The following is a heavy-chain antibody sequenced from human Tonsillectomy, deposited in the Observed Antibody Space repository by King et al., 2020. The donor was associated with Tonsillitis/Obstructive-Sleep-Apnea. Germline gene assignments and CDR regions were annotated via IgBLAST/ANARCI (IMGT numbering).Heavy chain of an antibody. J-gene: IGHJ4*02. CDR1: GFTFSSYA. Sequence: VQLVQSGGGLVQPGGSLRLSCAASGFTFSSYAMSGVRQAPGKGLEWGSAISGRRGSTYCADAVKGRFTISRDNSKNTLYLQKNSLRAEDTAGYYCANWCLGYCSGGSCQAFDYWGQGTLVTVSS. D-gene: IGHD2-15*01. CDR3: ANWCLGYCSGGSCQAFDY. V-gene: IGHV3-23*04. CDR2: ISGRRGST.